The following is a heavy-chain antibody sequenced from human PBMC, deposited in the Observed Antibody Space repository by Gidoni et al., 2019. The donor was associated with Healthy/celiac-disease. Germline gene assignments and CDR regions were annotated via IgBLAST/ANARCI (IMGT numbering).Heavy chain of an antibody. Sequence: EVQLVESGGGLVQPGRSLRLSCAASGFTFDDYAMHWVRQAPGKGLEWVSGISWNSGSIGYADSVKGRFTISRDNAKNSLYLQMNSLRAEDTALYYCAKESCSGGSCYFEHWGQGTLVTVSS. V-gene: IGHV3-9*01. CDR1: GFTFDDYA. CDR3: AKESCSGGSCYFEH. D-gene: IGHD2-15*01. J-gene: IGHJ1*01. CDR2: ISWNSGSI.